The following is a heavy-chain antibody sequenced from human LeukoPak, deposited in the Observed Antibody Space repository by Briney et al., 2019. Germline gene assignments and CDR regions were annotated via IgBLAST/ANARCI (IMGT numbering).Heavy chain of an antibody. D-gene: IGHD3-22*01. J-gene: IGHJ4*02. CDR3: AREYYYDSSGYHYFDY. CDR1: GFTFSSYA. Sequence: GSLRLSCVASGFTFSSYAMHRVRQAPGKGLEWMGGFDPEDGETIYAQKFQGRVTMTEDTSTDTAYMELSSLRSEDTAVYYCAREYYYDSSGYHYFDYWGQGTLVTVSS. V-gene: IGHV1-24*01. CDR2: FDPEDGET.